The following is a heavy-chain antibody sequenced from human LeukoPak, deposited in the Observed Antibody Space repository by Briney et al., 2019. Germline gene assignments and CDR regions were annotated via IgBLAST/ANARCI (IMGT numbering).Heavy chain of an antibody. CDR1: GFPFSTYA. J-gene: IGHJ4*01. CDR3: TRASGYGVADY. Sequence: GGSLRLSCVASGFPFSTYAMNWVRQAPGKGLEWVSSISGSSSYIYYADSVKGWFTISRDNANNSLSLQMNSLRAEDTAVYFCTRASGYGVADYWGQGILVSVSS. CDR2: ISGSSSYI. V-gene: IGHV3-21*01. D-gene: IGHD5-12*01.